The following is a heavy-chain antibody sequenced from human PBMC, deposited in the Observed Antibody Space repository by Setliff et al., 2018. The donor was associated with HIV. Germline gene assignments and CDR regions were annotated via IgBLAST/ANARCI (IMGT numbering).Heavy chain of an antibody. CDR2: INAGNGNT. Sequence: GASVKVSCKASGYTFSNYVMQWVRQAPGQRLEWMGWINAGNGNTKYSQEFQGRVTITADASTSTAYMELSSLRSEDTAIYYCARQVGSQYSYWAYYFDSWGQGTMVTVSS. D-gene: IGHD5-18*01. CDR1: GYTFSNYV. J-gene: IGHJ4*03. V-gene: IGHV1-3*01. CDR3: ARQVGSQYSYWAYYFDS.